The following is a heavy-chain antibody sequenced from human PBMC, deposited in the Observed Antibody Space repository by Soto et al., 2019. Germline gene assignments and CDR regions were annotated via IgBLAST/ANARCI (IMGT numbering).Heavy chain of an antibody. D-gene: IGHD5-12*01. CDR2: IYYSGGT. CDR1: GGSISSYY. Sequence: SETLSLTCTVSGGSISSYYWSWIRQPPGKGLEWIGYIYYSGGTNYNPSLKSRITISLDTSKNQFSLKLSSVTAADTAVYYCARRGYGDAFDIWGQGTMVTVSS. V-gene: IGHV4-59*08. CDR3: ARRGYGDAFDI. J-gene: IGHJ3*02.